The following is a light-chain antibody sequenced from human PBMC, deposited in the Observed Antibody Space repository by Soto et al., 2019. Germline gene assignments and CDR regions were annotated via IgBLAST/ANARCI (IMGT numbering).Light chain of an antibody. CDR2: DAS. CDR3: QQYSSDQRT. Sequence: DIQMTQSPSTLSASIGDRVTITCRASQTITPFLAWYQQQAGKAPRLLLYDASRLESGVPSRFSGSGSGTEFTLTISSLQPDDFAIYYCQQYSSDQRTFGQGTKVEMK. J-gene: IGKJ1*01. V-gene: IGKV1-5*01. CDR1: QTITPF.